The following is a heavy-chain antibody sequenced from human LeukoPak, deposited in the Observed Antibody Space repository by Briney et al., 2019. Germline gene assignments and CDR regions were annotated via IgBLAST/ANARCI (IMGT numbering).Heavy chain of an antibody. V-gene: IGHV3-66*01. CDR1: GFTVSSNY. D-gene: IGHD1-20*01. J-gene: IGHJ4*02. CDR3: ARGYNWIRYYFDY. CDR2: VYSGGST. Sequence: PGGSLRLSCAASGFTVSSNYMSWVRQAPGKGLEWVSVVYSGGSTYYADSVKGRFTISRDNSKNTLYLQMNSMRAEDTAVYYCARGYNWIRYYFDYWGQGTLVTVSS.